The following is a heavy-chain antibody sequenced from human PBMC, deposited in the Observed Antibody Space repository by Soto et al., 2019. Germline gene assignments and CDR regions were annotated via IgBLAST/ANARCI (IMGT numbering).Heavy chain of an antibody. CDR3: TKNYYFDS. V-gene: IGHV3-23*01. CDR1: GFTFSNYA. CDR2: INIVGGNT. J-gene: IGHJ4*02. Sequence: VQLLESGGGLVQPGGSLRLSCAASGFTFSNYAMSWVRQAPGKALEWVSSINIVGGNTNYADSVRGRFTMSRDDSKNTVFLQMNSLRAEDTAIYYCTKNYYFDSSGQGTLVTVSS.